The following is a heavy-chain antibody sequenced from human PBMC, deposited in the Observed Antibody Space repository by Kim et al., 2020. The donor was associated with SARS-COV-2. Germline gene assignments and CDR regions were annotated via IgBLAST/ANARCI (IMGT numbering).Heavy chain of an antibody. Sequence: SETLSLTCTVSGGSISSSSYYWGWIRQPPGKGLEWIGSIYYSGSTYYNPSLKSRVTISVDTSKNQFSLKLSSVTAADTAVYYCARAGITMIVVVTHAFDSWGQGTMVTVSS. CDR3: ARAGITMIVVVTHAFDS. D-gene: IGHD3-22*01. J-gene: IGHJ3*02. CDR1: GGSISSSSYY. CDR2: IYYSGST. V-gene: IGHV4-39*07.